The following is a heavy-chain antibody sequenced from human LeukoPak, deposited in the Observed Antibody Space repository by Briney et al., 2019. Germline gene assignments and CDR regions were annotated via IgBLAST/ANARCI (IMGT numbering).Heavy chain of an antibody. V-gene: IGHV1-2*02. Sequence: ASVKVSCKASGYTFTGYYMHWVRQAPGQGLEWMGWINPNSGGTNYAQKFQGRVTMTRDTSISTAYMKLSRLRSDDTAVYYCASPRGNWNDPGYYYGMDVWGQGTTVTVSS. CDR1: GYTFTGYY. CDR3: ASPRGNWNDPGYYYGMDV. D-gene: IGHD1-1*01. J-gene: IGHJ6*02. CDR2: INPNSGGT.